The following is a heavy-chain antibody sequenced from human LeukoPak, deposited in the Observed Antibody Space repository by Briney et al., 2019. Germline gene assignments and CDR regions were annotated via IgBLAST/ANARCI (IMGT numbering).Heavy chain of an antibody. CDR2: IYYSGST. CDR3: ARHEYSGSYYGLSWFDP. V-gene: IGHV4-39*01. J-gene: IGHJ5*02. D-gene: IGHD1-26*01. CDR1: GGSISSSGYY. Sequence: PSETLSLTCTVSGGSISSSGYYWGWIRQPPGKGLEWIASIYYSGSTYYNPSLKSRVTISVDTSKNQLSLKLTSLTAADTAVYYCARHEYSGSYYGLSWFDPWGQGTLVTVSS.